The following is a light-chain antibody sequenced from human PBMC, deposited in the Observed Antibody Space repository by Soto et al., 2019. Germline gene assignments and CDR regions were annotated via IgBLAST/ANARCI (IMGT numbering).Light chain of an antibody. V-gene: IGKV3D-15*01. CDR3: QQYNMWPLT. Sequence: EIVMTQSPATVSVSPGERASLSCRASQTVHSNLAWYQQKPGQAPRLLIYDASSRATGIPDRFSGGGSGTEFTLTISSLQSEDFAVYFCQQYNMWPLTSGGGTTVEIK. CDR2: DAS. J-gene: IGKJ4*01. CDR1: QTVHSN.